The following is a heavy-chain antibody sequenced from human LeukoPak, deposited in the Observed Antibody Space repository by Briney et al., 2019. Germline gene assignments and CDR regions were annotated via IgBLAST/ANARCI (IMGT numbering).Heavy chain of an antibody. CDR3: ARTAARRFDY. J-gene: IGHJ4*02. CDR2: INPTGGST. V-gene: IGHV1-46*01. Sequence: PGGSLRLSCAASGFTFSSYAMHWVRQAPGQGLEWMGIINPTGGSTTYAQKFQGRVTMTRDTSTSTVYMELSSLRSDDTAVYYCARTAARRFDYWGQGTLVTVSS. D-gene: IGHD6-6*01. CDR1: GFTFSSYA.